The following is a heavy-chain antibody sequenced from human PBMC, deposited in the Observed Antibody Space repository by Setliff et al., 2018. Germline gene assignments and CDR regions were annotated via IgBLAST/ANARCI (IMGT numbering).Heavy chain of an antibody. CDR1: GFSFSSYG. CDR3: AKDSARGWYGALDS. D-gene: IGHD6-19*01. Sequence: LRLSCAASGFSFSSYGMHWVRQAPGKGLEWVAVIWFDGSYKKYADSVKGRFSISRDNPKNMVYLQMSSLRAEDTGVYYCAKDSARGWYGALDSWGQGAPVTVSS. J-gene: IGHJ4*02. CDR2: IWFDGSYK. V-gene: IGHV3-33*06.